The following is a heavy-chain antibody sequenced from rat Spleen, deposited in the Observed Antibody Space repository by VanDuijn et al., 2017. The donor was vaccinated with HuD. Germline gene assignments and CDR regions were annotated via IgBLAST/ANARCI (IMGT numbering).Heavy chain of an antibody. J-gene: IGHJ2*01. V-gene: IGHV5S13*01. Sequence: EVQLVESGGGLVQPGRSLKLSCAASGFTFSNYGMAWFRQAPTKGLEWVASISASGASTYYRDSVKGRFTISRDNAENTVYLQMNSLRSEDTATYYCASSRGYWGQGVMVTVSS. D-gene: IGHD3-5*01. CDR1: GFTFSNYG. CDR2: ISASGAST. CDR3: ASSRGY.